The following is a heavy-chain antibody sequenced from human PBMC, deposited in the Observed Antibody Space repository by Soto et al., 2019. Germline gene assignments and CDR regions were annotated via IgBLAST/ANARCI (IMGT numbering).Heavy chain of an antibody. Sequence: VQLVESGGGLIQPGGSLRLSCAASGFTVSSYAMHWVRQAPGKGLEWVAVISYDGSNKYYADSVKGRFTISRDNSKNTLYLQMNSLRAEDTAVYYCAGSLGVPAAPFDYWGQGTLVTVSS. D-gene: IGHD2-2*01. CDR2: ISYDGSNK. CDR1: GFTVSSYA. J-gene: IGHJ4*02. CDR3: AGSLGVPAAPFDY. V-gene: IGHV3-30-3*01.